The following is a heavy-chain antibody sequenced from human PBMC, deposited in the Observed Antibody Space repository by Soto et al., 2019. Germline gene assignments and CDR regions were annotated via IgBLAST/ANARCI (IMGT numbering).Heavy chain of an antibody. Sequence: GGSLRLSCTASGFTFGYYAMSWFRQAPGKGLEWVVFIRSKAYGVTTEYAASVKGRFTISRDDSKSIAYLKMNSLKTEDTAVYYCTRTGDSSSWYLFYDYYYGMDVGGQGSTVPVSS. V-gene: IGHV3-49*03. J-gene: IGHJ6*02. CDR2: IRSKAYGVTT. CDR3: TRTGDSSSWYLFYDYYYGMDV. D-gene: IGHD6-13*01. CDR1: GFTFGYYA.